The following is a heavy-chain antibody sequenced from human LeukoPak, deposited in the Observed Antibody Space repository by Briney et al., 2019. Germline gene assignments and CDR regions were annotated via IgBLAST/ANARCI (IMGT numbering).Heavy chain of an antibody. CDR2: TSYDESDK. CDR3: ARVVVSSSSDYFDY. D-gene: IGHD6-6*01. Sequence: GKSLRLSCAASGFTFSNYAMHWVRQAPGKGLEWVAVTSYDESDKYYADSVKGRFTISRDNSKKTLYLQMNSLRGEDTAVYYCARVVVSSSSDYFDYWGQGTLVIVSS. V-gene: IGHV3-30*04. CDR1: GFTFSNYA. J-gene: IGHJ4*02.